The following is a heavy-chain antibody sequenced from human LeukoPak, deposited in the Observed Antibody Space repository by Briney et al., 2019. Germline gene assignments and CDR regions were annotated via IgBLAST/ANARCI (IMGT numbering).Heavy chain of an antibody. V-gene: IGHV3-66*01. CDR2: IYSGGNT. CDR1: GFTVGNNH. D-gene: IGHD6-19*01. Sequence: GGSLRLSCAASGFTVGNNHMNWVRQAPGKGLEWVSLIYSGGNTQYADSVKGRFIIFRDSSKNTLYLQMNSLRVEDTAVYYCAPRAVAAPYWGQGTLVTVSS. J-gene: IGHJ4*02. CDR3: APRAVAAPY.